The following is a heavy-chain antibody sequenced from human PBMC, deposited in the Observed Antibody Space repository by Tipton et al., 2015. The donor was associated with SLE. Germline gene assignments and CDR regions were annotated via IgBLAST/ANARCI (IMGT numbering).Heavy chain of an antibody. CDR2: IYYSGST. Sequence: TLSLTCTVSGGSISSHYWSWIRQPPGKGLEWIGYIYYSGSTNYNPSLKSRVTISVDTSKNQFSLKLSSVTAADTAVYYCARGGIAAAVGSLIYWGQGTLVTVSS. V-gene: IGHV4-59*11. CDR3: ARGGIAAAVGSLIY. J-gene: IGHJ4*02. D-gene: IGHD6-13*01. CDR1: GGSISSHY.